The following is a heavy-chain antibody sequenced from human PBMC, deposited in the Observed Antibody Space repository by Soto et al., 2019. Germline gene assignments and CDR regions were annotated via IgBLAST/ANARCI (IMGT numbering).Heavy chain of an antibody. J-gene: IGHJ4*02. Sequence: GGSLILSCAASGFTFSSYLMSWVRQAPGKGLEWVANIKQDGSEKYYVDSVKGRFTISRDNAKNSLYLQMNSLRAEDTAVYYCARDPSTPIAAAGDYWGQGTLVTVSS. V-gene: IGHV3-7*01. CDR2: IKQDGSEK. CDR1: GFTFSSYL. D-gene: IGHD6-13*01. CDR3: ARDPSTPIAAAGDY.